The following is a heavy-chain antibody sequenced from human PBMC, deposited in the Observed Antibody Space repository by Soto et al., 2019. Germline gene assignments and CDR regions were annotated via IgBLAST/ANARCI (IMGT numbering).Heavy chain of an antibody. J-gene: IGHJ4*02. V-gene: IGHV3-7*01. CDR1: GFTFSGYY. Sequence: EVQLVEAGGGLVQPGGSLRLACAASGFTFSGYYMTWVRQSPGRGLEWVGNIKEDGSEKYYVDSLKGRFSISRDNAQKSMYLQMNSLRVEDTGVYYCARGRSDDYFDYWGQGTLVTVSS. D-gene: IGHD2-15*01. CDR3: ARGRSDDYFDY. CDR2: IKEDGSEK.